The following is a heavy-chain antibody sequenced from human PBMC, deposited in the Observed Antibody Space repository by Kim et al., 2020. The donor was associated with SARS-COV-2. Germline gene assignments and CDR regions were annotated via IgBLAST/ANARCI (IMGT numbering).Heavy chain of an antibody. J-gene: IGHJ4*02. CDR3: ARDYFDSSGYIVFDY. D-gene: IGHD3-22*01. V-gene: IGHV1-3*01. Sequence: QKFQGRVTITRDTSASTAYMELSSLRSEDTAVYFCARDYFDSSGYIVFDYWGQGTLVTVSS.